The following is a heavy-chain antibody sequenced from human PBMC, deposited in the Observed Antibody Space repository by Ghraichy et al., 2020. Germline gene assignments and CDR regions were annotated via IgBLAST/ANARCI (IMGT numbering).Heavy chain of an antibody. Sequence: GESLNISCAASGFTFDDYGMSWVRQAPGKGLEWVSGINWNGGSTGYADSVKGRFTISRDNAKNSLYLQMNSLRAEDTALYYCARDSSDTATALGYWGQGTLVTVSS. CDR3: ARDSSDTATALGY. D-gene: IGHD5-18*01. CDR2: INWNGGST. CDR1: GFTFDDYG. J-gene: IGHJ4*02. V-gene: IGHV3-20*04.